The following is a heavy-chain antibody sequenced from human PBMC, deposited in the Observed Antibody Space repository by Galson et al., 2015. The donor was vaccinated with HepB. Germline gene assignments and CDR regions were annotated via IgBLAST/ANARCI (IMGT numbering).Heavy chain of an antibody. J-gene: IGHJ6*03. Sequence: SVKVSCKASGGILTTHAISWVRQAPGQGLEWMGGIIPIFGAARYAEKFQGRVTITADESTSTAYMDLASLRSEDTAMYYCATLGSCNNTDCREGWSYYYYTNGWGKGTTVTVSS. CDR2: IIPIFGAA. V-gene: IGHV1-69*13. D-gene: IGHD2-2*01. CDR1: GGILTTHA. CDR3: ATLGSCNNTDCREGWSYYYYTNG.